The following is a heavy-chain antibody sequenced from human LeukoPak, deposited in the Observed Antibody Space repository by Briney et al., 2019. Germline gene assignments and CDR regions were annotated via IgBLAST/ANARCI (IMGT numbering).Heavy chain of an antibody. CDR3: SSGDNWSFDL. J-gene: IGHJ2*01. V-gene: IGHV6-1*01. Sequence: RSLSLTCAISGDSVSSNSAAWNWVRQSPWRGLEWLGRTYYRSKWYDDYAVSVKGRITINPDTSKNQFSLQLSSVTPEDTAVYYCSSGDNWSFDLWGRGTLVTVSS. CDR1: GDSVSSNSAA. CDR2: TYYRSKWYD.